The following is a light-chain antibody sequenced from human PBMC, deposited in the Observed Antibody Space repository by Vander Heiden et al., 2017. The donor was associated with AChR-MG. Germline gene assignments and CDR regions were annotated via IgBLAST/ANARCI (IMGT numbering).Light chain of an antibody. V-gene: IGKV1-9*01. J-gene: IGKJ4*01. Sequence: DIQLTQSPSFLSASVGDRITITCRASQGISSYLAWYQQKPGKAPNLLIYAASTLQSGVPSRFSGSGSGTEFTLTITSLQPEDFATYYCQPLNSYPLTFGGGTRVEIK. CDR3: QPLNSYPLT. CDR1: QGISSY. CDR2: AAS.